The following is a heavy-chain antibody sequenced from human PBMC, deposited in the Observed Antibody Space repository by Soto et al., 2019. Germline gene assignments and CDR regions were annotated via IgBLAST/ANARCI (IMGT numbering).Heavy chain of an antibody. D-gene: IGHD6-19*01. CDR2: IYYSGST. Sequence: SETLSLTCAVSGYSISSSNWWGWIRQPPGKGLEWIGYIYYSGSTNYNPSLKSRVTISVDTSKNQFSLKLSSVTAADTAVYYCARSIAVAAHDLNYWGQGTQVTVSS. J-gene: IGHJ4*02. CDR1: GYSISSSNW. V-gene: IGHV4-28*01. CDR3: ARSIAVAAHDLNY.